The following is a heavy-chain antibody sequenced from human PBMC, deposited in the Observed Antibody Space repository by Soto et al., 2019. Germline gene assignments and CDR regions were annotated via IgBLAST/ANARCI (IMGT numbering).Heavy chain of an antibody. Sequence: GGSLRLSCAASGFTFSSYWMSWVRQAPGKGLEWVANIKQDGSEKYYVDSVKGRFTISRDNAKNSLYLQMNSLRAEDTAVYYCAREGLDYDILTGYSHQYFDYWGQGTLVTVSS. CDR3: AREGLDYDILTGYSHQYFDY. CDR1: GFTFSSYW. CDR2: IKQDGSEK. D-gene: IGHD3-9*01. J-gene: IGHJ4*02. V-gene: IGHV3-7*01.